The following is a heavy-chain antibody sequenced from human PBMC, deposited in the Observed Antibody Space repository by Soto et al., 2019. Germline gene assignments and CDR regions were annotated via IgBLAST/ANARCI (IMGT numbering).Heavy chain of an antibody. Sequence: ASVKVSCKASGYTFTSYGMNWVRQAPGRGLEWMGWINPGNGNTKYSQKFQGRVIIERDTSASTAYMELSSLRSEDTAVYYCAKLRRVAAPYFDYWGQGTLVTV. J-gene: IGHJ4*02. CDR3: AKLRRVAAPYFDY. CDR1: GYTFTSYG. V-gene: IGHV1-3*01. D-gene: IGHD2-15*01. CDR2: INPGNGNT.